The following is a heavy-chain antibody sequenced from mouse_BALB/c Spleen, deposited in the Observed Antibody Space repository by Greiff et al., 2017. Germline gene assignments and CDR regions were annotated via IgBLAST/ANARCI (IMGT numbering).Heavy chain of an antibody. D-gene: IGHD2-1*01. J-gene: IGHJ3*01. V-gene: IGHV3-2*02. CDR3: ATDVNYVWFAY. Sequence: EVQLQQSGPGLVKPSQSLSLTCTVTGYSITSDYAWYWIRQFPGNKLEWVGYISYSGSTSYNPSLKSRVSITLDTSSNQFFLQMNSVTTEDTATYYCATDVNYVWFAYWGQGTLVTVSA. CDR2: ISYSGST. CDR1: GYSITSDYA.